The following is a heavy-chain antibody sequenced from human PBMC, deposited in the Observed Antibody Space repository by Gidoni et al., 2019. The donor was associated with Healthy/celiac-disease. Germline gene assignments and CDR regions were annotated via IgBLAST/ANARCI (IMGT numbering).Heavy chain of an antibody. D-gene: IGHD1-26*01. CDR1: GFTFSSYG. Sequence: QVQLVESGGGVVQPGRSLRLSCAASGFTFSSYGMHWVRQAPGKGLEWVAVIWYDGSNKYYADSVKGRFTISRDNSKNTLYLQMNSLRAEDTAVYYCARGQGGATHVDYWGQGTLVTVSS. CDR3: ARGQGGATHVDY. CDR2: IWYDGSNK. J-gene: IGHJ4*02. V-gene: IGHV3-33*01.